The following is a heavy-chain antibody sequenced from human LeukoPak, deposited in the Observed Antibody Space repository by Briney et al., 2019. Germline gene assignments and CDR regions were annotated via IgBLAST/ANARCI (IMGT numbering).Heavy chain of an antibody. D-gene: IGHD5-12*01. V-gene: IGHV4-59*01. J-gene: IGHJ6*02. CDR2: IYYSGST. CDR1: GGSISSYY. Sequence: SETLSLTCTVSGGSISSYYWSWIRQPPGKGLEWIGYIYYSGSTNYNPSLKSRVTISVDTSKNQFSLKLSSVTAADTAVYYCARAMVATGYYYGMDVWGQGTTVTVSS. CDR3: ARAMVATGYYYGMDV.